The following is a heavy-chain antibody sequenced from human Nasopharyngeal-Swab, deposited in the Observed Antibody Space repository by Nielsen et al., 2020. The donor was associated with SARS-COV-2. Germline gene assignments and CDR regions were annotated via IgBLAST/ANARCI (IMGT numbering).Heavy chain of an antibody. J-gene: IGHJ3*02. V-gene: IGHV3-23*01. CDR2: ISGSGGST. CDR1: GFTFSSYA. CDR3: AKDRSLRGRITMIVVVITGAFDI. Sequence: GGSLRLSCAASGFTFSSYAMSWVRQAPGKGLEWVSAISGSGGSTYYADSVKGRFTISRDNSKNPLYLQMNSLRAEDTAVYYCAKDRSLRGRITMIVVVITGAFDIWGQGTMVTVSS. D-gene: IGHD3-22*01.